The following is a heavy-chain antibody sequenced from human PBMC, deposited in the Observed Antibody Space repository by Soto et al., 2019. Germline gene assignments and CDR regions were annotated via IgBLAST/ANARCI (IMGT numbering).Heavy chain of an antibody. Sequence: QLQLQESGPGLVKPSETLSLTCTVSGGSISSSSYYWGWIRQPPGKGLEWIGSIYYSGSTYYNPSLKSRVTISVDTSKNQFSLKLSSVTAADTAVYYCARPLGVVTYLGGVPHAFDIWGQGTMVTVSS. CDR3: ARPLGVVTYLGGVPHAFDI. D-gene: IGHD2-15*01. V-gene: IGHV4-39*01. CDR1: GGSISSSSYY. J-gene: IGHJ3*02. CDR2: IYYSGST.